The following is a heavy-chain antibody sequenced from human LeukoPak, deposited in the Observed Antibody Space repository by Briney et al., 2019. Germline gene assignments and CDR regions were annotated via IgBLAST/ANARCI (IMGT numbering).Heavy chain of an antibody. CDR3: ARGNTAMVRSYFDY. Sequence: GGSLRLSCAASGFTFSYSSMNWVRQAPGKGLEWVSSISSSTGYIYHADSVKGRFTISRDNAKNSLYLQMNSLRAEDTAVYYCARGNTAMVRSYFDYWGLGTLVTVSS. J-gene: IGHJ4*02. CDR2: ISSSTGYI. D-gene: IGHD5-18*01. V-gene: IGHV3-21*01. CDR1: GFTFSYSS.